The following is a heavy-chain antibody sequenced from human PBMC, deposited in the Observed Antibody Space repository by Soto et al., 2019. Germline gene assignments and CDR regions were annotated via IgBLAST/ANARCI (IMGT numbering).Heavy chain of an antibody. CDR1: GFTFSSYS. CDR2: ISGGGTTI. CDR3: ARDSSSWKRTDY. Sequence: GGSLRLSCAASGFTFSSYSMNWVRQAPGEGLEWLSYISGGGTTIYYADSVKGRFTISRDNAKNSLYLQMNSLRGEDTAVYYCARDSSSWKRTDYWGQGTLVTVSS. V-gene: IGHV3-48*01. D-gene: IGHD6-13*01. J-gene: IGHJ4*02.